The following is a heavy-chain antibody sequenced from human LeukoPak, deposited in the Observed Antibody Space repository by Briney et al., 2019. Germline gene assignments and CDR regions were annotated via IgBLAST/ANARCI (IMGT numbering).Heavy chain of an antibody. V-gene: IGHV4-39*01. D-gene: IGHD3-10*01. Sequence: PSETLSLTCTVSGGSISSSSYYWGWIRQSPGKGLEWIGSIYYSGSTYYNPSLKSRVTVSVDTPKNQFSLKLSSVTAADTAVYYCARHGYYYGSGSYSFDYWGQGTLVTVSS. CDR2: IYYSGST. CDR1: GGSISSSSYY. J-gene: IGHJ4*02. CDR3: ARHGYYYGSGSYSFDY.